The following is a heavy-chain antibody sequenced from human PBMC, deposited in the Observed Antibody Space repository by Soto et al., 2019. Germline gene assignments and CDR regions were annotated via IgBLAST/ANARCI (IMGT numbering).Heavy chain of an antibody. J-gene: IGHJ4*02. CDR2: IWYDGSNK. Sequence: GGSLRLFCAASGFTFSSYGMHWVRQAPGKGLEWVAVIWYDGSNKYYADSVKGRFTISRNNSKNTLYLQMNSLRAEDTAVYYCARDARLLWFGELLLNFAYWGQGTLVTVSS. D-gene: IGHD3-10*01. V-gene: IGHV3-33*01. CDR3: ARDARLLWFGELLLNFAY. CDR1: GFTFSSYG.